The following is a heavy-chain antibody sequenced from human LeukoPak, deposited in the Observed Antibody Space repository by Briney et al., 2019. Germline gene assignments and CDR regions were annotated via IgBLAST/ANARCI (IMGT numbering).Heavy chain of an antibody. CDR3: ARVGSSGPTLDY. D-gene: IGHD3-22*01. J-gene: IGHJ4*02. CDR1: GGSISSSGYY. V-gene: IGHV4-31*03. CDR2: IYYSGST. Sequence: SSETLSLTCTVSGGSISSSGYYWGWIRQPPGKGLEWIGYIYYSGSTYYNPSLKSRVTISVDTSKNQFSLKLSSVTAADTAVYYCARVGSSGPTLDYWGQGTLVTVSS.